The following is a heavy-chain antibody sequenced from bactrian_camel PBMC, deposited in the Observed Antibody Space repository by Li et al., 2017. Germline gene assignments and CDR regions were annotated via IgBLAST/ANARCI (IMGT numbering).Heavy chain of an antibody. V-gene: IGHV3S44*01. D-gene: IGHD5*01. CDR2: IGRDGIT. J-gene: IGHJ4*01. CDR1: TYTAC. Sequence: LVESGGGSAQVGGSLRLSCVASTYTACMGWVRQAPGQEREGVACIGRDGITMYSDSVKGRFTISKDNAMNTLYLQMDSLKPEDSAMYYCARSRFVFRGCDLSTSGYYYGGQGTQVTVS. CDR3: ARSRFVFRGCDLSTSGYYY.